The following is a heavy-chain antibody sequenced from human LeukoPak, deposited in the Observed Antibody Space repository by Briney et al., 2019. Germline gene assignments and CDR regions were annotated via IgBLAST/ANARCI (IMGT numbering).Heavy chain of an antibody. D-gene: IGHD1-26*01. Sequence: SETLSLTCAASGGSISSGGYSWSWIRQPPGKGLEWIGYIFHSGSTYYNPSLKSRVTISVDRSKNQFSLKLSSVTAADTAVYYCARVLVGATPYFDYWGQGTLVTVSS. CDR3: ARVLVGATPYFDY. J-gene: IGHJ4*02. CDR1: GGSISSGGYS. V-gene: IGHV4-30-2*01. CDR2: IFHSGST.